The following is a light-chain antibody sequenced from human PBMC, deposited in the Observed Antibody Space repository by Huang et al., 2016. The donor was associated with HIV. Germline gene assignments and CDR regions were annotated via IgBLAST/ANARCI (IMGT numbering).Light chain of an antibody. CDR3: QQYDSMLLT. J-gene: IGKJ4*01. V-gene: IGKV1-NL1*01. CDR1: PGISNS. Sequence: DIPMTQSPSSLSASVGDSVTITCRAIPGISNSLAWYQQKPGEAPKLLLHAASRLESGVPSKFSGSGSGTDYTLTISSLQPEDFATYYCQQYDSMLLTCGGGTKVEIK. CDR2: AAS.